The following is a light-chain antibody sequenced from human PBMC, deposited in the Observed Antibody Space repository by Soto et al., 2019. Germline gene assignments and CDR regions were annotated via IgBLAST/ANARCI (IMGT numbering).Light chain of an antibody. CDR2: YAS. CDR1: QSISSN. J-gene: IGKJ2*01. Sequence: EIVLTQSPATLSLSPGERATLSCRASQSISSNLAWYQQKPGQAPRLLFYYASIRAAVITARFSGSGSGTDFTITISSLETAVLAVYYCQQRRAWPRTFGRGTKLEIQ. CDR3: QQRRAWPRT. V-gene: IGKV3-11*01.